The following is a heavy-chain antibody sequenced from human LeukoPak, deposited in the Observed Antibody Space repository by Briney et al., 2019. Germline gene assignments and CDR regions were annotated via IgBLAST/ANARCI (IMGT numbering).Heavy chain of an antibody. D-gene: IGHD3-9*01. CDR2: INHSGST. Sequence: SETLSLTCAVYGGSFSGYYWSWIRQPPGKGLEWIGEINHSGSTNYNPSLKSRVTISVDTSKNQFSLKLSSVTAADTAVYYCARAYKGRYFDWLSPPGYSDYWGQGTLVTVSS. CDR1: GGSFSGYY. J-gene: IGHJ4*02. V-gene: IGHV4-34*01. CDR3: ARAYKGRYFDWLSPPGYSDY.